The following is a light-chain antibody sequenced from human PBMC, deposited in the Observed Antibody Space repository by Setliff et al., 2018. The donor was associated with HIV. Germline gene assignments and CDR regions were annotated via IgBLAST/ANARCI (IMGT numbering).Light chain of an antibody. V-gene: IGLV2-11*01. J-gene: IGLJ1*01. Sequence: QSVLAQPRSVSGSPGQSVTISCTGTSSDVGRYNYVSWYQHHPGKAPKLIIYDVTKRPSGVPDRFSGSKSGNTASPTISGLQAEDEADYYCCSYAYHSYVFGTGTKVTVL. CDR1: SSDVGRYNY. CDR3: CSYAYHSYV. CDR2: DVT.